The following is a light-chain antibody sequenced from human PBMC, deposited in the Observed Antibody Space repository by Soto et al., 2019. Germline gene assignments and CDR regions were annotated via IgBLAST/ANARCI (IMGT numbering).Light chain of an antibody. Sequence: QSVLTQSSSASASLGSSVKLTCTLSSGHSSYIIAWHQQQPGKAPRYLMKLEGSGSYNKGSGVPDRFSGSSSGADRYLTISSLQFEDEADYYCETWDSNTHTVFGGGTTVTVL. V-gene: IGLV4-60*02. J-gene: IGLJ3*02. CDR1: SGHSSYI. CDR2: LEGSGSY. CDR3: ETWDSNTHTV.